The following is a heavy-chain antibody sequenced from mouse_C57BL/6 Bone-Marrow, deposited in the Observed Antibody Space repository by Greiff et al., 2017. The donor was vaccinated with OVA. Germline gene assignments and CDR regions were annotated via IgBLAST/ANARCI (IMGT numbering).Heavy chain of an antibody. CDR2: IHPNSGST. Sequence: VQLQQSGAELVKPGASVKLSCKASGYTFTSYWMHWVKQRPGQGLEWIGMIHPNSGSTNYNEKFKSKATLTVDKSSSTAYMQLSSLTSEDSAVYYCATPTTVVAFYWYFDVWGTGTTVTVSS. CDR1: GYTFTSYW. CDR3: ATPTTVVAFYWYFDV. D-gene: IGHD1-1*01. V-gene: IGHV1-64*01. J-gene: IGHJ1*03.